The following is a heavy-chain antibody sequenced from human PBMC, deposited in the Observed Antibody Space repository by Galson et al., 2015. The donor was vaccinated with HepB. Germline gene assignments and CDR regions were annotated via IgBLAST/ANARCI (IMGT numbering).Heavy chain of an antibody. CDR2: IYHSGST. CDR1: GGSISSSNW. Sequence: LTCAVSGGSISSSNWWSWVRQPPGKGLEWIGEIYHSGSTNYNPSLKSRVTISVDKSKNQFSLKLSSVTAADTAVYYCARSPQVTTVTTAGWFDPWGQGTLVTVSS. CDR3: ARSPQVTTVTTAGWFDP. V-gene: IGHV4-4*02. J-gene: IGHJ5*02. D-gene: IGHD4-17*01.